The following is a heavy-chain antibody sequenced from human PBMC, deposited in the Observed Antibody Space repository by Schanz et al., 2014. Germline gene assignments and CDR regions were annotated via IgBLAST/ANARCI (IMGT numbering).Heavy chain of an antibody. J-gene: IGHJ4*02. Sequence: QVQLVQSGAEVKKPGASVKVSCKASGYTFSSYGITWVRQAPGQGLEWMGIINPIGGSTTYAQKFRGAVTLTTDTSTDTAYLELTSLRSEDTAVYYCARDGVDAAAGGNYWGQGTLVTVSS. CDR3: ARDGVDAAAGGNY. CDR2: INPIGGST. CDR1: GYTFSSYG. V-gene: IGHV1-46*03. D-gene: IGHD6-13*01.